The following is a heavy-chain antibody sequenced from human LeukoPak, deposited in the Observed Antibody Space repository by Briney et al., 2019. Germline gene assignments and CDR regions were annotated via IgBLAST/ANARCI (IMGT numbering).Heavy chain of an antibody. CDR1: RDTFTSYY. V-gene: IGHV1-46*01. CDR3: ARASYGDYYFDY. CDR2: INLSGGST. D-gene: IGHD4-17*01. Sequence: ASVKVSCKASRDTFTSYYLHWVRQAPGQGLEWMGIINLSGGSTSYAQKFQGRVTMTRDTSTNTAYMELSSLRSEDTAVYYCARASYGDYYFDYWGQGTLVTVSS. J-gene: IGHJ4*02.